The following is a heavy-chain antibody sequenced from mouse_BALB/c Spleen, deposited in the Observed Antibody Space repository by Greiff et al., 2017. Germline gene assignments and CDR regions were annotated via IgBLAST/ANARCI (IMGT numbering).Heavy chain of an antibody. V-gene: IGHV2-9*02. Sequence: VQLVESGPGLVAPSQSLSITCTVSGFSLTSYGVHWVRQPPGKGLEWLGVIWAGGSTNYNSALMSRLSISKDNSKSQVFLKMNSLQTDDTAMYYCARDYGYDGAWFAYWGQGTLVTVSA. CDR1: GFSLTSYG. CDR2: IWAGGST. J-gene: IGHJ3*01. CDR3: ARDYGYDGAWFAY. D-gene: IGHD2-2*01.